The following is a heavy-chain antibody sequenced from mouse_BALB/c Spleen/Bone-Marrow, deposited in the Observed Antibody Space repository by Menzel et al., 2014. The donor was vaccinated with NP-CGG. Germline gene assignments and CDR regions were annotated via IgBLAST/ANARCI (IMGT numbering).Heavy chain of an antibody. CDR2: IWCGGST. J-gene: IGHJ4*01. Sequence: VHLVESGLGLVQPSQCLSITCTVSGFSLTNYGVHWVRQSPGKGLEWLGVIWCGGSTDYNAEFISRLRISKDNSNSKAFMQISRLQANDTAVYYCARKLANSFDAMDYWGQGTSVTVSS. CDR3: ARKLANSFDAMDY. D-gene: IGHD1-1*01. CDR1: GFSLTNYG. V-gene: IGHV2-2*02.